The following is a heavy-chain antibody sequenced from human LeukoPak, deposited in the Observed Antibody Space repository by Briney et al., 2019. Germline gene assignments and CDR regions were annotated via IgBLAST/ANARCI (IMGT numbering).Heavy chain of an antibody. CDR2: IYPGDSDT. V-gene: IGHV5-51*01. J-gene: IGHJ6*03. CDR3: ASQRYSGSYSYYYYYYMDV. D-gene: IGHD1-26*01. Sequence: GESLKISCKGSGYSFTSYWIGWVRQMPGKGLEWMGIIYPGDSDTRYSPSFQGQVTISADKSISTAHLQWSSLKASDTAMYYCASQRYSGSYSYYYYYYMDVWGKGTTVTVSS. CDR1: GYSFTSYW.